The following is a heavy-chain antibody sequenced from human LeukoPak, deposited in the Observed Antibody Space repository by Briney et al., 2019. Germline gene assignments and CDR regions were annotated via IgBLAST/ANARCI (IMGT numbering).Heavy chain of an antibody. J-gene: IGHJ4*02. D-gene: IGHD2-15*01. V-gene: IGHV4-59*12. Sequence: SETLSLTCTVSGGSISSYYWSWIRQPPGKGLEWIGYIYYSGSTNYNPSLKSRVTISVDTSKNQFSLKLSSVTAADTAVYYCARDSFGVVVPSAGDYWGQGTLVTVSS. CDR1: GGSISSYY. CDR3: ARDSFGVVVPSAGDY. CDR2: IYYSGST.